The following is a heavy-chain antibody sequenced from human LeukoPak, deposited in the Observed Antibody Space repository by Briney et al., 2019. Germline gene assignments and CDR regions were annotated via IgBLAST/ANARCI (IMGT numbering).Heavy chain of an antibody. V-gene: IGHV1-46*01. J-gene: IGHJ4*02. CDR1: GYTFTSYY. Sequence: ASVKVSCKASGYTFTSYYMHWVRQAPGQGLEWMGIINPSGGSTSYAQKFQGRVTMTRDMSTSTVYMELSSLRSEDTAVYYCARADGLSGSYYWGYFDYWGQGTLVTVSS. CDR3: ARADGLSGSYYWGYFDY. D-gene: IGHD1-26*01. CDR2: INPSGGST.